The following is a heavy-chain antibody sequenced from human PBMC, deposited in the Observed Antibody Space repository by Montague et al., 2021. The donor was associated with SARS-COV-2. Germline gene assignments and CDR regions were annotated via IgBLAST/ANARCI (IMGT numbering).Heavy chain of an antibody. CDR3: AKEFIYYYYMDV. J-gene: IGHJ6*03. CDR2: ISYDGSNK. Sequence: SLRLSCAASGFTFISFGMHWVRQAPGKGLEWVAVISYDGSNKYYADSVKGRFTISRDNSRNTLYLQMNSLRAEDTAVYYCAKEFIYYYYMDVWGKGTTVTVSS. CDR1: GFTFISFG. V-gene: IGHV3-30*18.